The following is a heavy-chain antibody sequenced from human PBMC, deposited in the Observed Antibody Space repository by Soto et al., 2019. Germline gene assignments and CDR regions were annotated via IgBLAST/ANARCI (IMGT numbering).Heavy chain of an antibody. CDR1: GFTFSNYA. CDR3: ARTNSNDAFDI. V-gene: IGHV3-23*01. CDR2: ISDSGGST. J-gene: IGHJ3*02. Sequence: GGSLRLSCATSGFTFSNYAISWVRQAPGKGLEWVSGISDSGGSTYYADSVKGRFTISRDNSKNTLYLQMNSLRAEDTAVYYCARTNSNDAFDIWGQGTMVTVSS. D-gene: IGHD1-1*01.